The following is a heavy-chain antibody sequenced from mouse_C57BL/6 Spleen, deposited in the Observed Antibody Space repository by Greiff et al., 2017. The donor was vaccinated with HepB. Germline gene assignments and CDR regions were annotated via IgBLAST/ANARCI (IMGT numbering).Heavy chain of an antibody. CDR1: GYSITRGYY. V-gene: IGHV3-6*01. D-gene: IGHD2-3*01. CDR2: ISYDGSN. J-gene: IGHJ4*01. Sequence: EVKLQESGPGLVKPSQSLSLTCSVTGYSITRGYYWPWIRQFPGTKLEWMGYISYDGSNNYNPALKNRSSITRDTSKNQVFLTLNSVTTEDTATYYGARGGDGYYGPYAMDYWGQGTSVTVSS. CDR3: ARGGDGYYGPYAMDY.